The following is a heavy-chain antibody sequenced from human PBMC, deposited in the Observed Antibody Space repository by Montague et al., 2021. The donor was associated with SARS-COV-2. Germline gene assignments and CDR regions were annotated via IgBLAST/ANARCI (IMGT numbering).Heavy chain of an antibody. V-gene: IGHV3-30-3*01. CDR1: GFTFSSCA. D-gene: IGHD1-26*01. Sequence: SLRLSCAASGFTFSSCAMHWVRQAPGKGLEWVAVISYDGSNKYYADSVKGRFTISRDNSKNTLYLQMNSLRAEDTAVYYCARVIGGYYGMDVWGQGTTVTVSS. CDR2: ISYDGSNK. CDR3: ARVIGGYYGMDV. J-gene: IGHJ6*02.